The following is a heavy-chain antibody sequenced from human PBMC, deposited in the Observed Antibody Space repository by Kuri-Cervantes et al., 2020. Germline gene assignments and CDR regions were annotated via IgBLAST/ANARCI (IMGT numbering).Heavy chain of an antibody. CDR2: ISWNSGSI. CDR3: ARDRGVYCSGGSCSVPGGY. V-gene: IGHV3-9*01. J-gene: IGHJ4*02. Sequence: SLKISCAASGFTFDDYAMHWVRQAPGKGLEWVSGISWNSGSIGYADSVKGRFTISRDNSKNTLYLQMNSLRAEDTAVYYCARDRGVYCSGGSCSVPGGYWGQGTLVTVSS. CDR1: GFTFDDYA. D-gene: IGHD2-15*01.